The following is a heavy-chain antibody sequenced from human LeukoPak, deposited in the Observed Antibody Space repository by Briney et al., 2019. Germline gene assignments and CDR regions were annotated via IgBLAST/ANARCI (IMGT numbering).Heavy chain of an antibody. CDR1: GFTFSSYA. J-gene: IGHJ4*02. CDR3: AKDSGPWGYCTTTSCYFAY. D-gene: IGHD2-2*01. Sequence: GGSLRLSCAASGFTFSSYAMSCVRQAPGKGLEWVSAISDSGNSPYYADSVRGRFTISRDNSKNTLHLQMNSLSAGDTAVYYCAKDSGPWGYCTTTSCYFAYWGQGALVTVSS. V-gene: IGHV3-23*01. CDR2: ISDSGNSP.